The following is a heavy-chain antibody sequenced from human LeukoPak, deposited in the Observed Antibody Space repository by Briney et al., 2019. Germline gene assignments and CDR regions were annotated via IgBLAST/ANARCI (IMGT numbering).Heavy chain of an antibody. J-gene: IGHJ4*02. D-gene: IGHD2-15*01. CDR2: ISGGASPR. CDR3: AKNVVVKRYIDF. CDR1: GFIFSNHA. Sequence: PGGSQRLFCAASGFIFSNHAMSWVPQARGKGLQWVADISGGASPREYEELVKGRFTISRDNSKNTLSLQMNSLTVEDTAIYFCAKNVVVKRYIDFWGQGTLVTVHS. V-gene: IGHV3-23*01.